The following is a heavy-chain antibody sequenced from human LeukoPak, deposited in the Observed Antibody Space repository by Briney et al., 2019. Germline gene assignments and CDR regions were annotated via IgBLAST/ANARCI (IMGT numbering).Heavy chain of an antibody. CDR3: AVGLHSGQFAFDI. D-gene: IGHD5-24*01. CDR1: GYSISSGYY. Sequence: SETLSLTCAVSGYSISSGYYWGWIRQPPGKGLEWIGSVYHSGSAYYNPSLKSRVTISVDTSKNQFSLKLTSVTAADTAVYYCAVGLHSGQFAFDIWGQGTMATVSS. V-gene: IGHV4-38-2*01. J-gene: IGHJ3*02. CDR2: VYHSGSA.